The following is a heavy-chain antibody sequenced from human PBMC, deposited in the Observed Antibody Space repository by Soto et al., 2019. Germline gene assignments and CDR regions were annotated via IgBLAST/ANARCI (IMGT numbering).Heavy chain of an antibody. CDR1: GYTFTGYY. Sequence: ASVKVSCKASGYTFTGYYMHWVRQAPGQGLEWMGWINPNSGGTNYAQKFQGWVTMTRDTSISTAYVELSRLRSDDTAVYYCARDGQFYYYYGMDVWGQGTTVTVYS. CDR2: INPNSGGT. CDR3: ARDGQFYYYYGMDV. V-gene: IGHV1-2*04. J-gene: IGHJ6*02.